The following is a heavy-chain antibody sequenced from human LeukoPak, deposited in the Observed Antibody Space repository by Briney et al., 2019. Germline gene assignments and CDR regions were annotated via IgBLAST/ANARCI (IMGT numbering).Heavy chain of an antibody. D-gene: IGHD3-3*01. CDR2: IKQDGSEK. J-gene: IGHJ4*02. Sequence: PGGSLRLSCAASGFTFSSYWMSWVRQAPGKGLEWVANIKQDGSEKYYVDSVKGRFTISRDNAKNSPHLQMNSLRAEDTAVYYCARERLGITIFGVVIIRGSRGHLDYWGQGTLVTVSS. V-gene: IGHV3-7*01. CDR3: ARERLGITIFGVVIIRGSRGHLDY. CDR1: GFTFSSYW.